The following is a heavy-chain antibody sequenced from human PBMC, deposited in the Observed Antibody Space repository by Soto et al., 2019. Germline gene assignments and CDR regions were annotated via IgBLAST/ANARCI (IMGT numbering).Heavy chain of an antibody. CDR1: GGSISRSYSY. J-gene: IGHJ4*02. CDR2: IYYSGTT. V-gene: IGHV4-39*02. CDR3: AKSYSGTYSFDS. Sequence: SETLSLTCTVSGGSISRSYSYWGWIRQPPGKGLEWIGHIYYSGTTYYNPSLQSPVTISVDTSKNRFSLKLTSVTAADTAVYYCAKSYSGTYSFDSWGQGTLVTVSS. D-gene: IGHD3-10*01.